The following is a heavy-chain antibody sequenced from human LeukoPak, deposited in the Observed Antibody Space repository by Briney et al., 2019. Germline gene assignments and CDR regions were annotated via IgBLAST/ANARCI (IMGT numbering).Heavy chain of an antibody. Sequence: GRSLRLSCAASGFTFSSYGMHWVRQAPGKGLEWVGRIKSKTDGGTTDYAAPVKGRFTISRDDSKNTLYLQMNSLKTEDTAVYYCTTLEGLPAAIQGDYWGQGTLVTVSS. CDR3: TTLEGLPAAIQGDY. V-gene: IGHV3-15*01. D-gene: IGHD2-2*02. CDR1: GFTFSSYG. CDR2: IKSKTDGGTT. J-gene: IGHJ4*02.